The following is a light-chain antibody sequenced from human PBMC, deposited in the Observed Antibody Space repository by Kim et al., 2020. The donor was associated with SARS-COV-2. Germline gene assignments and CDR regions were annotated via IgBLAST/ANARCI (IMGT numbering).Light chain of an antibody. J-gene: IGKJ4*01. Sequence: LSPGESATLSCRASQSVGNFLAWYQQKPGQSPRLVIYDTFNRATAIPARFRGSGSGTDFALTISSLEPEDFAVYYCQQRYNWPLTFGGGTKVEIK. V-gene: IGKV3-11*01. CDR3: QQRYNWPLT. CDR1: QSVGNF. CDR2: DTF.